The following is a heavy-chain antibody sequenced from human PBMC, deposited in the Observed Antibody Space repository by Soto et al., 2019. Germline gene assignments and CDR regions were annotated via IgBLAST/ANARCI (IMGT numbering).Heavy chain of an antibody. V-gene: IGHV3-30*18. Sequence: QVQLVESGGGVVQPGRSLRLSCAASGFTFSSYGMHWVRQAPGKGLGWVAVISYDGSNKYYADSVKGRFTISRDNSKNTLYLQMNSLRAEDTAVYYCAKEGVEYYDFWSGYYTSDYWGQGTLVTVSS. D-gene: IGHD3-3*01. CDR3: AKEGVEYYDFWSGYYTSDY. J-gene: IGHJ4*02. CDR2: ISYDGSNK. CDR1: GFTFSSYG.